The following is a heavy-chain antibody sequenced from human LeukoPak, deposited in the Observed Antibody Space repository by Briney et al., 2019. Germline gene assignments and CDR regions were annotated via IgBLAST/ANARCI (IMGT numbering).Heavy chain of an antibody. CDR2: ISGSGGST. Sequence: GGSLRLSCAASGFTFNNYAMTWVRQAPGQGLEWVSGISGSGGSTYYADSVKGRFTISRDNSKNTLYLQMNSLRAEDTAAYYCAKGGTVVAWYFDLWGRGTLVTVSS. V-gene: IGHV3-23*01. J-gene: IGHJ2*01. CDR1: GFTFNNYA. D-gene: IGHD3-22*01. CDR3: AKGGTVVAWYFDL.